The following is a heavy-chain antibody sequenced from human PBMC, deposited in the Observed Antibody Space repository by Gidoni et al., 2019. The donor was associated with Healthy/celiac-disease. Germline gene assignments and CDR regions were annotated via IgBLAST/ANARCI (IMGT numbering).Heavy chain of an antibody. J-gene: IGHJ3*02. CDR3: AKPTARTLGGAFDI. V-gene: IGHV3-9*01. Sequence: EVQLVESGGGLVQPGRSLRLSCAASGFTFDDYTMHWVRQAPGKGLEWVSGISWNSGSIGYADSVKGRFTISRDNAKNSLYLQMNSLRAEDTALYYCAKPTARTLGGAFDIWGQGTMVTVSS. CDR1: GFTFDDYT. D-gene: IGHD2-15*01. CDR2: ISWNSGSI.